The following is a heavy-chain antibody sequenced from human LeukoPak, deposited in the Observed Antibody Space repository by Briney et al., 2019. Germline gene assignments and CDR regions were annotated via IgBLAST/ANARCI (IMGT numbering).Heavy chain of an antibody. D-gene: IGHD6-19*01. CDR3: AAAPTYSSGWRRGWAFDI. Sequence: PSVTVSCKASGFTFTISAVQWVRQARGQRLEWIGWIVVGSGNTNYAQKFQERVTITRDMSTSTAYMELSSLRSEDTAVYYCAAAPTYSSGWRRGWAFDIWGQGTMVTVSS. CDR2: IVVGSGNT. CDR1: GFTFTISA. J-gene: IGHJ3*02. V-gene: IGHV1-58*01.